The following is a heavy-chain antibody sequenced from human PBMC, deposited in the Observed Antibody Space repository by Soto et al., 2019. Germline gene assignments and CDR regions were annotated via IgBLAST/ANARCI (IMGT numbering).Heavy chain of an antibody. V-gene: IGHV2-5*02. D-gene: IGHD6-19*01. CDR3: AHRRVRDSSGENFDS. Sequence: QITLKESGPTLVKPTQTLTLTCTFSGFSLNTNAVGVAWIRQPPGKALEWLALLYWDDDKRYSPSLKSRLTITTDTSKYQVVLTMTNMYPEDTATYYCAHRRVRDSSGENFDSWGQGTLVTVSS. J-gene: IGHJ4*02. CDR1: GFSLNTNAVG. CDR2: LYWDDDK.